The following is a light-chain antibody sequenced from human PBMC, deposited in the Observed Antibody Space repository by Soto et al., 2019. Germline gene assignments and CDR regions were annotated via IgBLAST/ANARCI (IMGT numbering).Light chain of an antibody. CDR1: QSVRSSY. Sequence: EIVLTQSPGTLSLSPGERATLSCRASQSVRSSYLAWYQQKPGQAPRLLIYGASNRATGIPDRFSGSGSGKDFSLTISRLEPEDFAVYYCQQSGSAPLTFGGGTKVEIK. V-gene: IGKV3-20*01. J-gene: IGKJ4*01. CDR3: QQSGSAPLT. CDR2: GAS.